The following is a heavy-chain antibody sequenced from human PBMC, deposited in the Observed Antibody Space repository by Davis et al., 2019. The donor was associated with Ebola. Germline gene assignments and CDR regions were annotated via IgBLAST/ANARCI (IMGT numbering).Heavy chain of an antibody. Sequence: SVKVSCKASGGTFSSYAISWVRQAPGQGLEWMGGIIPIFGTANYAQKFQGRVTITADESTSTAYMELSSLRSEDTAVYYCARDPSYGSGSYGDYWGQGTLVTVSS. CDR1: GGTFSSYA. CDR3: ARDPSYGSGSYGDY. D-gene: IGHD3-10*01. J-gene: IGHJ4*02. V-gene: IGHV1-69*13. CDR2: IIPIFGTA.